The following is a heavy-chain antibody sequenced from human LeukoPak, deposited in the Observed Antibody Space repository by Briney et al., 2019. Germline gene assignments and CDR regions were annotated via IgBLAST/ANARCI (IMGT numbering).Heavy chain of an antibody. CDR2: IDPSSGGT. CDR1: GYTFTGYY. D-gene: IGHD5-24*01. J-gene: IGHJ4*02. CDR3: ARPPGRDGYNRYDY. Sequence: GASVKVSCKTYGYTFTGYYMHWVRQAPGQGLEWMGWIDPSSGGTNYAQKFQGRVTMTSDTSISTAYMEVNRLRSDDTAVYYCARPPGRDGYNRYDYWGQGTLVTVSS. V-gene: IGHV1-2*02.